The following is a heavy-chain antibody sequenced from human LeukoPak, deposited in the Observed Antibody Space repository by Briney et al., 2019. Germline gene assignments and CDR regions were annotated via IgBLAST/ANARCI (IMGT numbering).Heavy chain of an antibody. J-gene: IGHJ4*02. D-gene: IGHD1-26*01. Sequence: SETLSLTCSVSGDSVSNSRVYWGWIRQTPGEGLEWIGSIYNNGRTYYKSSLESRVTISVDTPKNQFSLKLTSVTAADTAVYYCARGPVPRRVLLNSGSYHYFDYWGQGTLVTVSS. CDR1: GDSVSNSRVY. CDR3: ARGPVPRRVLLNSGSYHYFDY. V-gene: IGHV4-39*07. CDR2: IYNNGRT.